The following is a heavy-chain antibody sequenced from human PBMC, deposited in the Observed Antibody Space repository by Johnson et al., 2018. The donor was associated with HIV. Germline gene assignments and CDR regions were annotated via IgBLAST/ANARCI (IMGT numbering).Heavy chain of an antibody. Sequence: VQLVESGGGVVRPGGSLRLSCAASGFTLDDYGMSWVRQAPGKGLEWVAVISYDGSNKYYADSVKGRFTISRDNSKNTLYLQMNSLRAEDTAVYYCAREGEEVGDYGDYGEPLVSAFDIWGQGTMVTVSS. D-gene: IGHD4-17*01. V-gene: IGHV3-30*03. CDR3: AREGEEVGDYGDYGEPLVSAFDI. CDR2: ISYDGSNK. J-gene: IGHJ3*02. CDR1: GFTLDDYG.